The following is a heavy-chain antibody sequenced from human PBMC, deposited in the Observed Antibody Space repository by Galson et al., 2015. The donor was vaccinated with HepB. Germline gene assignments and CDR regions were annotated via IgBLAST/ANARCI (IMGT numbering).Heavy chain of an antibody. D-gene: IGHD3-3*01. CDR3: ATSPYSDFWSCYPSFDY. V-gene: IGHV3-11*01. Sequence: SLRLSCAASGFTFSDYYMSWIRQAPGKGLEWVSYISSSGSNIYYADSVKGRFTISRDNAKNSLYLQMNSMRAEDTAVYYCATSPYSDFWSCYPSFDYWGQGTLVTVSS. CDR1: GFTFSDYY. CDR2: ISSSGSNI. J-gene: IGHJ4*02.